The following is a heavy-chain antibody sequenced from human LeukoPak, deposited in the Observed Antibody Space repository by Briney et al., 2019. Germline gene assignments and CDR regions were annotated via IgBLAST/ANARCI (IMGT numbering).Heavy chain of an antibody. V-gene: IGHV1-24*01. J-gene: IGHJ4*02. CDR2: FDPENGET. CDR3: ARDHEYFDY. Sequence: ASVKVSCKVSGYTLTELSMHWVRQAPGKGLEWMGRFDPENGETVYAQKFQGRVTMTEDTSTDTAYMELRSLRSDDTAVYYCARDHEYFDYWGQGTLVTVSS. CDR1: GYTLTELS.